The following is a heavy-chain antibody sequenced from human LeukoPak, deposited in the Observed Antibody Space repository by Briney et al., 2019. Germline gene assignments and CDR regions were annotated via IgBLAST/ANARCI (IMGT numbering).Heavy chain of an antibody. Sequence: GGSLRLSCTASGFTFSSYAMHWVRQAPGKGLEWVTFMHYDGSNKFYVDSLNGRFTISRDNSKSTVFLQMNSLRPEDTAVYYCAKVHGLFSSGWPFYFDSWGQGTLVTVSS. V-gene: IGHV3-30*02. CDR2: MHYDGSNK. CDR3: AKVHGLFSSGWPFYFDS. CDR1: GFTFSSYA. D-gene: IGHD6-19*01. J-gene: IGHJ4*02.